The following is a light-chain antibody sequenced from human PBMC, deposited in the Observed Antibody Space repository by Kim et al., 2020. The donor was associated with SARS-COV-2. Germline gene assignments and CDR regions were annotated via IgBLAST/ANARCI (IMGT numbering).Light chain of an antibody. Sequence: SLSPGERATLSCRASQSVSTYLAWYQQRSRQAPRVLIYDASNRATGIPARFSGSGSGTDFTLTISSLQPEDFAVYYCQQRSSWPLTFGGGTKLEI. CDR1: QSVSTY. J-gene: IGKJ4*01. CDR2: DAS. CDR3: QQRSSWPLT. V-gene: IGKV3-11*01.